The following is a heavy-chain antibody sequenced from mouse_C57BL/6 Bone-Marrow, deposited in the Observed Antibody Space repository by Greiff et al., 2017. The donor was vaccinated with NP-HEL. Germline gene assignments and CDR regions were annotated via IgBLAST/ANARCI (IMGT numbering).Heavy chain of an antibody. CDR1: GFTFSSYG. J-gene: IGHJ4*01. Sequence: EVMLVESGGDLVKPGGSLKLSCAASGFTFSSYGMSWVRQTPDKRLEWVATISSGGSYTYYPDSVKGRFTISRDNAKNTLYLKMSSLKSEDTAMYYCARRIYSNYPYYYAMDYWGQGTSVTVSS. V-gene: IGHV5-6*02. CDR2: ISSGGSYT. CDR3: ARRIYSNYPYYYAMDY. D-gene: IGHD2-5*01.